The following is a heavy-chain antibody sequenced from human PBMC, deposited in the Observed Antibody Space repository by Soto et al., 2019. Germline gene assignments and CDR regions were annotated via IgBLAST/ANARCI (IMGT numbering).Heavy chain of an antibody. CDR3: VKDLGSSSPNLFDP. J-gene: IGHJ5*02. CDR1: GFTFASHA. CDR2: ITDSGGRT. Sequence: GGSLRLSCAASGFTFASHAMNWVRQAPGKGLQWVSTITDSGGRTYYADSVKGRFTISRDNSKNTLSLQMNNLRAEDTAIYYCVKDLGSSSPNLFDPWGPGTLVTVSS. D-gene: IGHD6-6*01. V-gene: IGHV3-23*01.